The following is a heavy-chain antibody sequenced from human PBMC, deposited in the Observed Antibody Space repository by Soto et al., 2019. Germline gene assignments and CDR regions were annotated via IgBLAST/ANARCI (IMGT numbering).Heavy chain of an antibody. D-gene: IGHD6-19*01. V-gene: IGHV1-18*04. CDR3: ARDGSSGPKGFDP. CDR2: INANNGNT. Sequence: ASVKVSCKASGYTFTGYYMHWVRQAPGQGLEWMGWINANNGNTNYAQKLQGRVTMTTDTSTSTAYMELRSLRSDDTAVYYCARDGSSGPKGFDPWGQGTLVTVPQ. CDR1: GYTFTGYY. J-gene: IGHJ5*02.